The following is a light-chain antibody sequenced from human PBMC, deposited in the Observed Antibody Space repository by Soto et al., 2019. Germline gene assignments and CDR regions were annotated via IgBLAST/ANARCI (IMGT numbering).Light chain of an antibody. J-gene: IGKJ4*01. CDR2: AAS. CDR1: QGISSN. V-gene: IGKV1-9*01. CDR3: QQLESYPST. Sequence: IQLTQSPSSLSASVGDRVTITCRASQGISSNLAWYQQKPGKAPNLLIYAASTLQSGVPSRFSGSGSGTDFTLTISSLQPEDFATYYCQQLESYPSTFGGGTKVDIK.